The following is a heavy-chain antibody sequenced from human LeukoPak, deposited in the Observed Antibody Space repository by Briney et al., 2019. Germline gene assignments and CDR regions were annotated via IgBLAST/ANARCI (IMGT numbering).Heavy chain of an antibody. CDR3: AREGWSSSWYFYYYYYYMDV. Sequence: PGGSLRLSCAASGFAFSSYSMNWVRQAPGKGLEWVSYISSSSSTIYYADSVKGRFTISRDNAKNSLYLQMNSLRAEDTAVYYCAREGWSSSWYFYYYYYYMDVWGKGTTVTVSS. CDR2: ISSSSSTI. J-gene: IGHJ6*03. D-gene: IGHD6-13*01. V-gene: IGHV3-48*01. CDR1: GFAFSSYS.